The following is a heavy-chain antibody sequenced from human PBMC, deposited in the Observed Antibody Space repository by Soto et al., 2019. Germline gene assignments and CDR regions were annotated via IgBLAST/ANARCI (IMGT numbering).Heavy chain of an antibody. V-gene: IGHV3-74*01. D-gene: IGHD3-9*01. J-gene: IGHJ3*01. CDR2: INTDGSST. Sequence: EVQLVESGGGLVQPGGSLRLCCADSGLSFSSYWMHWVRQGPGKGLVWVSRINTDGSSTNYADSVKGRFTISRDNAKNTVYLQMNSLRAEYTAVYYCARSPGGYYIDWGQGTMVTVSS. CDR3: ARSPGGYYID. CDR1: GLSFSSYW.